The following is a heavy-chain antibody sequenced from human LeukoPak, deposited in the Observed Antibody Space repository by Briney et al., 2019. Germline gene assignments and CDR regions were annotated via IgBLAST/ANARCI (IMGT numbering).Heavy chain of an antibody. CDR1: GGSFSGYY. Sequence: PSETLSLTCAVYGGSFSGYYWSWIRQPPGKGLEWIGEINHSGSTNYNPSLKSRVTISVATSKNQFSLKLTSVTAADTAVYYCARGRLTPGGWFDPWGQGTLVTVSS. V-gene: IGHV4-34*01. J-gene: IGHJ5*02. CDR3: ARGRLTPGGWFDP. CDR2: INHSGST. D-gene: IGHD3-9*01.